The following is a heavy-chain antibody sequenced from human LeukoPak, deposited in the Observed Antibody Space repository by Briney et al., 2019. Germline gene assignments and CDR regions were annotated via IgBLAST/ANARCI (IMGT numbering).Heavy chain of an antibody. CDR2: ISYDGSNK. V-gene: IGHV3-30*18. D-gene: IGHD1-26*01. CDR3: AKDRIVGAK. J-gene: IGHJ4*02. Sequence: LSGGSLRLSCAASGFTFSSYGMHWVCQAPGKGLEWVAVISYDGSNKYYADSVKDRFTISRDNSKNTLYLQMNSLRAEDTAVYYCAKDRIVGAKGGQGTLVTVSS. CDR1: GFTFSSYG.